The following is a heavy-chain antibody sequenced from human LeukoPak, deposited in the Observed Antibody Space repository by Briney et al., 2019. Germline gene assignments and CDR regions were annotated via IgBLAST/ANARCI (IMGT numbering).Heavy chain of an antibody. Sequence: PGGSLRLSCTTSGFSFSGYWMHWVRQAPGKGLEWVSAISGSGGSTYYADSVKGRFTISRDNSKNTLYLQMNSLRAEDTAVYYCAKDSTVSSRSPVDIVAARRYFDYWGQGTLVTVSS. D-gene: IGHD5-12*01. V-gene: IGHV3-23*01. CDR2: ISGSGGST. CDR3: AKDSTVSSRSPVDIVAARRYFDY. J-gene: IGHJ4*02. CDR1: GFSFSGYW.